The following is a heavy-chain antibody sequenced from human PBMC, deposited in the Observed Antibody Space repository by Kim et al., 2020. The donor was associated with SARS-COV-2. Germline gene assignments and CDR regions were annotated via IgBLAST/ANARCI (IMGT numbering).Heavy chain of an antibody. D-gene: IGHD6-13*01. CDR1: GFTFSNYA. CDR3: AMGQQLVHY. J-gene: IGHJ4*02. Sequence: GGSLRLSCAASGFTFSNYAMSWGRQAPAKGLEWVSTISGSGGSTYYADSVKGRFTISRDNSKNTLFLQMISLRAEDTAIYCCAMGQQLVHYWGQGTLVTVSS. V-gene: IGHV3-23*01. CDR2: ISGSGGST.